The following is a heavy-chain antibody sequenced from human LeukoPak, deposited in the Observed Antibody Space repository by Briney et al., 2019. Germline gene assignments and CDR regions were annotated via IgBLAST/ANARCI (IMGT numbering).Heavy chain of an antibody. V-gene: IGHV3-23*01. CDR2: ISGSGGST. CDR1: GFTFSDYY. CDR3: ARCDLRHDAFDI. D-gene: IGHD2-21*01. Sequence: GGSLRLSCVVSGFTFSDYYMNWIRQAPGKGLEWVSAISGSGGSTYYADSVKGRFTISRDNSKNTLYLQMNSLRAEDTAVYYCARCDLRHDAFDIWGQGTMVTVSS. J-gene: IGHJ3*02.